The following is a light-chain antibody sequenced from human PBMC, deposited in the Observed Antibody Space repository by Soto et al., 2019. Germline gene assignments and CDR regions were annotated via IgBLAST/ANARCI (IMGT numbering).Light chain of an antibody. CDR2: KAS. V-gene: IGKV1-5*03. CDR3: QQYNSYSGT. J-gene: IGKJ2*01. Sequence: DIQMTQSPSTLSASVGDRVTITCRASQSISSWLAWYQQKPGKAPKLLIYKASSLESGVPSRFSGSGSGTEFTLTISSLQPDDFXTYYCQQYNSYSGTFGQGTKLEIK. CDR1: QSISSW.